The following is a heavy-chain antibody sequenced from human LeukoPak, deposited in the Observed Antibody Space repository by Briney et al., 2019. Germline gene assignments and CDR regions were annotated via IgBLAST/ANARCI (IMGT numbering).Heavy chain of an antibody. CDR2: IIPIFGTA. Sequence: GASVKVSCKASGYTFTSYGISWVRQAPGQGLEWMGGIIPIFGTANYAQKFQGRVTITADESTSTAYMELSSLRSEDTAVYYCARARYDSSGYRFDYWGQGTLVTVSS. D-gene: IGHD3-22*01. CDR3: ARARYDSSGYRFDY. CDR1: GYTFTSYG. J-gene: IGHJ4*02. V-gene: IGHV1-69*13.